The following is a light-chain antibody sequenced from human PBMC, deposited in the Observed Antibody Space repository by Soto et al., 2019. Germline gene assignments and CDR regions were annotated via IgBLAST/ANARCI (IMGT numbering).Light chain of an antibody. CDR2: GAS. J-gene: IGKJ4*02. V-gene: IGKV3-20*01. CDR1: QSVSSSY. CDR3: QQFGTRFIR. Sequence: EIVLTQSPGTLSLSPGERATLSCRASQSVSSSYLAWYQQKPGQAPRLLIYGASSRATGIPDRFSGSGSGTDFIFIMSRLEPEDIAFHLWQQFGTRFIRFG.